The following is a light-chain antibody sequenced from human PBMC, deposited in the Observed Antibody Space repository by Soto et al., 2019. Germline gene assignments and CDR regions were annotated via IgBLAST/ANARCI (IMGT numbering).Light chain of an antibody. CDR2: APS. V-gene: IGKV1-12*01. CDR3: HQANSFPLT. CDR1: QGISSW. Sequence: DIPMTQSPSSVSASVGDRVTITCRASQGISSWLAWYQQKPGKAPKLLIYAPSILQSGVSSRFSGCGSGTDFTLTISSLHPEDLATYYCHQANSFPLTFGGGPKVEIK. J-gene: IGKJ4*01.